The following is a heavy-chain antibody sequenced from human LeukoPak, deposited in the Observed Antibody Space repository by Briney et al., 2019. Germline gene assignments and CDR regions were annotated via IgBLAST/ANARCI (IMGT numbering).Heavy chain of an antibody. V-gene: IGHV4-61*02. CDR3: ARSGNSPFDN. CDR1: GGSISSGSYY. CDR2: MYTSGST. J-gene: IGHJ4*02. Sequence: NPSQTLSLTCTVSGGSISSGSYYWSWIRQPAGEGLEWIGRMYTSGSTNYNPSLKSRVTISVDTSKKQFSLKLSSVTAADTAVYFCARSGNSPFDNWGQGTLVTVSS. D-gene: IGHD2/OR15-2a*01.